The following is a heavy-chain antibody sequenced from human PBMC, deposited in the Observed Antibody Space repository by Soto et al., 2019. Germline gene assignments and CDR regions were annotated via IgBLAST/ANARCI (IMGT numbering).Heavy chain of an antibody. CDR3: AKDLFTIFGVVITHYYYYGMDV. V-gene: IGHV3-30*18. D-gene: IGHD3-3*01. J-gene: IGHJ6*02. CDR1: GVTFSSYG. CDR2: ISYDGSNK. Sequence: PXGSLRLSCAAAGVTFSSYGMHWVRQAPGKGLEWVAVISYDGSNKYYADSVKGRFTISRDNSKNTLYLQMNSLRAEDTAVYYCAKDLFTIFGVVITHYYYYGMDVWGQGTTVTVSS.